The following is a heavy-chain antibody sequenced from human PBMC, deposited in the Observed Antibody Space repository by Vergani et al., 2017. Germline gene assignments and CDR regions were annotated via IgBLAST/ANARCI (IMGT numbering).Heavy chain of an antibody. CDR2: ISTSGST. D-gene: IGHD3-10*01. Sequence: QVQLQESGPGLVKPSQTPSLTCTLPGGSIISGSYYRSWIRQPAGRGLEWIGRISTSGSTNYNPSLKSRVTIAVDTSKNQFSLKLSSVTAADTAVYYCARDSCFGELPPTDVYYHYGMDVWGQGTTVTVSS. V-gene: IGHV4-61*02. CDR1: GGSIISGSYY. CDR3: ARDSCFGELPPTDVYYHYGMDV. J-gene: IGHJ6*02.